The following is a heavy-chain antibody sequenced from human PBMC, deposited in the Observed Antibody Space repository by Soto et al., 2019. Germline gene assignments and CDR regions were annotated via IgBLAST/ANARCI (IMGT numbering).Heavy chain of an antibody. J-gene: IGHJ6*02. CDR3: AKDSMGDYYGMDV. CDR1: GFTFSSFG. CDR2: ISFDGSKK. V-gene: IGHV3-30*18. D-gene: IGHD1-26*01. Sequence: GALRLSVAASGFTFSSFGMHWVRQAPGKGLEWVAVISFDGSKKYYADSVKGRFTISRDNSKNTLFLQMNSLRAEDTAVYYCAKDSMGDYYGMDVWGQGTTVTVSS.